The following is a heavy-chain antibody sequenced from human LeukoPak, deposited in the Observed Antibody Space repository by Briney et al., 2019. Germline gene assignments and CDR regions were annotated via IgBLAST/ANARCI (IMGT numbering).Heavy chain of an antibody. J-gene: IGHJ4*02. CDR1: XFTFSSYA. D-gene: IGHD3-16*02. Sequence: GGSLRLSGAAYXFTFSSYAMHWVRQAPGKGLEWVAVISYDGSNKYYADSVKGRFTISRDNSKNTLYLQMNSLRVEGTAVYYCARGDGLGELTSTLDYWGQGTRITVSS. CDR3: ARGDGLGELTSTLDY. CDR2: ISYDGSNK. V-gene: IGHV3-30-3*01.